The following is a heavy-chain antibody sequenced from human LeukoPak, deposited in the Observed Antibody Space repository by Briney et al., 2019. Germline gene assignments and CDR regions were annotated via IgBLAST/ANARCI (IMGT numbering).Heavy chain of an antibody. V-gene: IGHV3-11*01. CDR3: ARGYRGSYFFDY. Sequence: GGSLRLSCAASGFTFSDYYMSWIRQAPGKGLEWVSYISSNHKTIYYAASVKDRFTISRDNANNSLFLRMNSLPAEDTAIYYCARGYRGSYFFDYWGQGILVTVSS. CDR1: GFTFSDYY. D-gene: IGHD1-26*01. CDR2: ISSNHKTI. J-gene: IGHJ4*02.